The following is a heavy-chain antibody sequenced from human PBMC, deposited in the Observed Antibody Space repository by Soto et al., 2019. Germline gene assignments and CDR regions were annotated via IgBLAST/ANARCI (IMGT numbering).Heavy chain of an antibody. V-gene: IGHV3-48*03. D-gene: IGHD4-4*01. CDR2: ISHSGSVI. CDR1: GFTFSDYE. CDR3: ARDRGYSNSNFYYYGMGA. Sequence: PGGSLRLSCAVSGFTFSDYEMNWVRQAPGKGLEWVSYISHSGSVINYADSVKGRFTISRDNANDSLYLQMNGLRAEDTAVYYCARDRGYSNSNFYYYGMGAWGQGTTVTVSS. J-gene: IGHJ6*02.